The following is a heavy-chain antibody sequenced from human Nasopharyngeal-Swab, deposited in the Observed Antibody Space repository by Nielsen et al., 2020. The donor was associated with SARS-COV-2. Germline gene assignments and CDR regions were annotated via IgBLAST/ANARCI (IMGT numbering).Heavy chain of an antibody. CDR2: ITSSYDQK. V-gene: IGHV3-21*01. Sequence: VRQAPGKGLEWVASITSSYDQKYYGDSVKGRFTISRDNARNSLYLEMNSLRVEDTAIYYCASEVVGFYFYTNVWGKGTTVTASS. D-gene: IGHD1-26*01. J-gene: IGHJ6*03. CDR3: ASEVVGFYFYTNV.